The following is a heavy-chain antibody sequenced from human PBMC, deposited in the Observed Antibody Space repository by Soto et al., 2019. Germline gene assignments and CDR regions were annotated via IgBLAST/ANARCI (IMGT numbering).Heavy chain of an antibody. Sequence: ASVKVSCKASGYTFNTYGITWVRQAPGQGLEWVGRISGYNGYTDYAQKLQDRITMTTDTSTSTAYMELRSLRSDDTAVYYCARRYDILTGYYEYDAFDIWGQGTMVTVSS. V-gene: IGHV1-18*01. CDR1: GYTFNTYG. CDR3: ARRYDILTGYYEYDAFDI. D-gene: IGHD3-9*01. CDR2: ISGYNGYT. J-gene: IGHJ3*02.